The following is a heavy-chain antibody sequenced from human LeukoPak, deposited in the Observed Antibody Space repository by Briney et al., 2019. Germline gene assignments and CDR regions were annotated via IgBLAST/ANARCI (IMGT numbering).Heavy chain of an antibody. D-gene: IGHD2-2*02. Sequence: GGSLRLSCAASGFTVSSNYMSWVRQAPGKGLEWVSVIYSGGSTYYADSVKGRFTISRDNSKNTLYLQMSSLRAEDTAVYYCARFIGYCSSTSRYNHGMDVWGQGTTVTVSS. V-gene: IGHV3-53*01. J-gene: IGHJ6*02. CDR1: GFTVSSNY. CDR2: IYSGGST. CDR3: ARFIGYCSSTSRYNHGMDV.